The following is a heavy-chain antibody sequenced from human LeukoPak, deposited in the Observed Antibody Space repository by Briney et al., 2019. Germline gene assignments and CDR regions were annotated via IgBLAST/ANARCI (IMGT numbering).Heavy chain of an antibody. V-gene: IGHV1-69*13. CDR2: IIPIFGTA. D-gene: IGHD3-22*01. Sequence: SVKVSCKASGGTFSSYAISWVRQAPGQGLEWMGGIIPIFGTANYAQKFQGRVTITADESTSTAYMELSSLRSEDTAVYYCASRRDKYYYDSSGPFDYWGQGTLVTVSS. CDR1: GGTFSSYA. J-gene: IGHJ4*02. CDR3: ASRRDKYYYDSSGPFDY.